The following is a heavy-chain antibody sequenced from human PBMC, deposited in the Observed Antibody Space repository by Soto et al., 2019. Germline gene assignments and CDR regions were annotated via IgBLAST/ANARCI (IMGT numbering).Heavy chain of an antibody. Sequence: ASVKVSCKASGYTFTGYYMHWVRQAPGQGLEWKGWINPNSGGTNYAQKFQGWVTMTRDTSISTAYMELSRLRSDDTAVYYCARGTLIDYGDYEYYFDYWGQGTLVTVSS. D-gene: IGHD4-17*01. CDR3: ARGTLIDYGDYEYYFDY. V-gene: IGHV1-2*04. J-gene: IGHJ4*02. CDR1: GYTFTGYY. CDR2: INPNSGGT.